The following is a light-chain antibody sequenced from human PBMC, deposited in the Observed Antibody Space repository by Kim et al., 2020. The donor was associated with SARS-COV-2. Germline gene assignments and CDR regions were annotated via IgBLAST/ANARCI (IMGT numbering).Light chain of an antibody. CDR3: QQYGSSPPYT. CDR2: QTS. J-gene: IGKJ2*01. V-gene: IGKV3-20*01. CDR1: QHVYKGY. Sequence: IVLTQSPGTLSLSPGEGATLSCRASQHVYKGYLAWYQQRLGQAPRLLIYQTSNRATGIPDRFSGSGSGTDFTLTISRLEPEDFAVYYCQQYGSSPPYTFGQGTELEI.